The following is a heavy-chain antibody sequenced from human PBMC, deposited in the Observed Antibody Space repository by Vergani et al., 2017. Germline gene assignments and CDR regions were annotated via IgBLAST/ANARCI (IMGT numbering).Heavy chain of an antibody. D-gene: IGHD3-10*01. Sequence: QVQLQESGPGLVKPSETLTLTCDVSDSSIMTNPYWGWFRQSPGKGLEWIGCIHHSGDTHYNSSLKSRVSISIVSSSKFSLSLTTVTAADTAIDYCAGHRGSECFFPSSYFYGMDVWGHGTTVTVSS. CDR2: IHHSGDT. CDR3: AGHRGSECFFPSSYFYGMDV. J-gene: IGHJ6*02. V-gene: IGHV4-38-2*01. CDR1: DSSIMTNPY.